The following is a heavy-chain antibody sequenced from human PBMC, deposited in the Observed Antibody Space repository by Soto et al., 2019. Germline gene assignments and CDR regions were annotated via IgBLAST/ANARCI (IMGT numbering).Heavy chain of an antibody. J-gene: IGHJ4*02. CDR2: ISGRGGST. Sequence: PGGSLRLSCAASGFTFSSYAMSWVRQAPGKGLEWVSAISGRGGSTYYADSVKGRFTISRDNSKNTLYLQMNSLRAEDTAVYYCAKGEYSSSNFDYWGQGTLVTVSS. V-gene: IGHV3-23*01. CDR3: AKGEYSSSNFDY. CDR1: GFTFSSYA. D-gene: IGHD6-6*01.